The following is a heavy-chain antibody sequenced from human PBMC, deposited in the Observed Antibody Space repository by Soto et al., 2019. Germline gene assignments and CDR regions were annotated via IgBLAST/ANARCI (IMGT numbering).Heavy chain of an antibody. CDR2: ISGSGGST. D-gene: IGHD2-15*01. J-gene: IGHJ4*02. CDR3: ARPYYGGSCFDY. CDR1: GFTFSSYA. V-gene: IGHV3-23*01. Sequence: GGSLRLSCAASGFTFSSYAMSWVRQAPGKGLEWVSAISGSGGSTYYADSVKGRFTISRDNSKNTLYLQMNSLRAEDTAVYYCARPYYGGSCFDYWGQGTLVTVSS.